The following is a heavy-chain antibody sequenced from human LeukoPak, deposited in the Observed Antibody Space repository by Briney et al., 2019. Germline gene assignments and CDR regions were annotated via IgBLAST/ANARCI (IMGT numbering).Heavy chain of an antibody. CDR2: INPHSGGT. CDR1: GYTFTDYY. CDR3: ARKLDIQIWSPSFDY. Sequence: GASVKVSCKAAGYTFTDYYLHWGRQAPGQGLEWMGWINPHSGGTHCVQKFQGRVTMTRDTSISTAYMELSRLRSDDTAVFYCARKLDIQIWSPSFDYWGQGSLVTVSS. V-gene: IGHV1-2*02. J-gene: IGHJ4*02. D-gene: IGHD5-18*01.